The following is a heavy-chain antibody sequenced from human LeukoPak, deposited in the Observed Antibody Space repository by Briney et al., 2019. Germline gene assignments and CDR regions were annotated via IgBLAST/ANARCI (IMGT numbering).Heavy chain of an antibody. CDR2: IIPIFGTA. CDR1: GGTFSSYA. CDR3: AKSGKYQLLSNFDY. J-gene: IGHJ4*02. V-gene: IGHV1-69*13. Sequence: ASVKVSCKASGGTFSSYAISWVRQAPGQGLEWMGGIIPIFGTANYAQKFQGRVTITADESTSTAYMELSSLRSEDTAVYYCAKSGKYQLLSNFDYWGQGTLVTVSS. D-gene: IGHD2-2*01.